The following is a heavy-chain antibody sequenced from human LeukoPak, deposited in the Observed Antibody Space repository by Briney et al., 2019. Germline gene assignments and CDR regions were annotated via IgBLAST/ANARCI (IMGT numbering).Heavy chain of an antibody. CDR3: AKGGFLWLVSSLDY. CDR1: GFTFSSYG. J-gene: IGHJ4*02. V-gene: IGHV3-30*02. Sequence: PGGSLRLSCAASGFTFSSYGMHWVRQAPGKGLEWVAFIRYDGSNKYYADSVKGRFTISRDNSKNTLYLQMNSLRAEDTAVYYCAKGGFLWLVSSLDYWGQGTLVTVSS. CDR2: IRYDGSNK. D-gene: IGHD3-9*01.